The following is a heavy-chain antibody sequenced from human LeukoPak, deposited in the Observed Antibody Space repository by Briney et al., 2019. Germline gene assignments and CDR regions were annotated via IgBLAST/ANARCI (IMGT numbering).Heavy chain of an antibody. J-gene: IGHJ6*03. CDR1: GGTFSSYA. CDR3: ARDWNYSTGSYYYYMDV. V-gene: IGHV1-69*13. CDR2: IIPIFGTA. Sequence: GASVKVSCKASGGTFSSYAISWVRQAPGQGLEWMGGIIPIFGTANYAQKFQGRVTITADESTSTAYMELSSLRSEDTAVYYCARDWNYSTGSYYYYMDVWGKGTTVTVSS. D-gene: IGHD1-7*01.